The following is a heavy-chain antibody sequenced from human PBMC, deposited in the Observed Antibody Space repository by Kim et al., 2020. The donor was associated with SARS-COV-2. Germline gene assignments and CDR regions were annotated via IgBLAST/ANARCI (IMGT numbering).Heavy chain of an antibody. CDR1: GFTFSNAW. J-gene: IGHJ5*02. CDR3: KADPFEVDWFDP. D-gene: IGHD2-15*01. V-gene: IGHV3-15*01. CDR2: IKSKTDGGTT. Sequence: GGSLRLSCAASGFTFSNAWMSWVRQAPGKGLEWVGRIKSKTDGGTTDYAAPVKGRFTISRDDSKNTLYLQMNSLKTEDTAVYYCKADPFEVDWFDPWGQGTLVTVSS.